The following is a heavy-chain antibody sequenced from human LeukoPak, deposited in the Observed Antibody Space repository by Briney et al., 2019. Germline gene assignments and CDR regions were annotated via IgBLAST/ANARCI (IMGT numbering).Heavy chain of an antibody. J-gene: IGHJ6*03. CDR3: ARGTSHYYYYYMDV. CDR2: INPNSGGT. V-gene: IGHV1-2*02. Sequence: ASVEVSCKASGYTFTGYYMHWVRQAPGQGLEWMGWINPNSGGTNYAQKFQGRVTMTRDTSISTAYMELSRLRSDDTAVYYCARGTSHYYYYYMDVWGKGTTVTVSS. CDR1: GYTFTGYY.